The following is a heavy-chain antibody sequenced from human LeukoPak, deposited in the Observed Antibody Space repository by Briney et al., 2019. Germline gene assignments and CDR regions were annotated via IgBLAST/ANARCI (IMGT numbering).Heavy chain of an antibody. D-gene: IGHD1-20*01. CDR3: ARGGYNWRKEPNY. J-gene: IGHJ4*02. Sequence: GGSLRLSCAASGFTFSTYAMNWVRQAPGKGLEWVSVISGSGGSTYYADSVKGRLTISRDNSKNTLYLQMNSLRAEDTAVYYCARGGYNWRKEPNYWGQGTLVTVSS. CDR2: ISGSGGST. CDR1: GFTFSTYA. V-gene: IGHV3-23*01.